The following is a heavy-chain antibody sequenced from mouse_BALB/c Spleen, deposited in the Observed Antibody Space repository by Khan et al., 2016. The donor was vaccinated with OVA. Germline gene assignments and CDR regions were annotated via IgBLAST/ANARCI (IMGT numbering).Heavy chain of an antibody. CDR3: ARWYFGSTWFAY. D-gene: IGHD1-1*01. J-gene: IGHJ3*01. V-gene: IGHV1-18*01. CDR1: GYTFTEYT. CDR2: INPNNGDT. Sequence: VQLQQSGPELVKPGASVKISCKTSGYTFTEYTMHWVKQSHGKSLEWIGGINPNNGDTNYSQKFKGKATLTVDKSSSTAYMEFRSLTSEDSAVYYGARWYFGSTWFAYWGQGTLVTVSA.